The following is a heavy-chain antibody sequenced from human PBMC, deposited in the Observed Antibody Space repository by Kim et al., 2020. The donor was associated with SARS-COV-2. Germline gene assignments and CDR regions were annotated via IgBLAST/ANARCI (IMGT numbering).Heavy chain of an antibody. Sequence: YTSGHTNSNPSLQSRVTMSVDMSKNQFSLKLSSVTATDTAVYYCASALGHWGQGTLVTVSS. V-gene: IGHV4-4*07. CDR3: ASALGH. CDR2: YTSGHT. J-gene: IGHJ4*02. D-gene: IGHD3-16*02.